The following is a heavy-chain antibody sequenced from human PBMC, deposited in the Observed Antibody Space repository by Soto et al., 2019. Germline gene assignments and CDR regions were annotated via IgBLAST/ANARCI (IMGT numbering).Heavy chain of an antibody. Sequence: QLQLQESGSGLVKPSQTLSLTCAVSGGSISSGGYSWNWIRQPPGKGLQWIGYIYHSASTYYNPSLKSRVTISVDRSKNQFSLMLGSVTAADTAVYYCARSPTVFGVVITRGAFDVWGQGTMVTVSS. J-gene: IGHJ3*01. V-gene: IGHV4-30-2*01. CDR1: GGSISSGGYS. CDR3: ARSPTVFGVVITRGAFDV. D-gene: IGHD3-3*01. CDR2: IYHSAST.